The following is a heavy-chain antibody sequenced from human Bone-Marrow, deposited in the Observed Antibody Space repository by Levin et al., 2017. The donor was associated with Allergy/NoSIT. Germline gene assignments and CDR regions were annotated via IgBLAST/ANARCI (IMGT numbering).Heavy chain of an antibody. D-gene: IGHD3-16*02. V-gene: IGHV4-61*02. J-gene: IGHJ4*02. CDR3: ARARLSKTYYFDY. Sequence: SETLSLTCTVSGGSISSGSYYWSWIRQPAGKGLEWIGRIYTSGSTNYNPSLKSRVTISVDTSKNQFSLKLSSVTAADTAVYYCARARLSKTYYFDYWGQGTLVTVSS. CDR2: IYTSGST. CDR1: GGSISSGSYY.